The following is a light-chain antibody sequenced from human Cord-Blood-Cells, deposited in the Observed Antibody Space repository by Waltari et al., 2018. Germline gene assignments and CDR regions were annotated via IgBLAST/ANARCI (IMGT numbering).Light chain of an antibody. J-gene: IGKJ4*01. CDR1: QRGSSN. V-gene: IGKV3-15*01. CDR3: QQYNNWPPLT. CDR2: GAS. Sequence: EIVMTQSPATLSVYPGDRATLSCRTSQRGSSNLAWYQQKPGQAPRLLIYGASTRATGIPARFSGSGSETEFTLTISSLQSEDFAVYYCQQYNNWPPLTFGGGTKVEIK.